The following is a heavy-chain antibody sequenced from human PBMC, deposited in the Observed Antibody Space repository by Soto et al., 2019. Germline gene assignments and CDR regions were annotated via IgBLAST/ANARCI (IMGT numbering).Heavy chain of an antibody. V-gene: IGHV4-4*07. J-gene: IGHJ4*02. Sequence: SETLSLTCSVSGGSINSYWWSWIRQPAGKGLEWIGRVYSSGTTDYNPSLNSRATLSVETSKNQFSLKLSSVTAADTAVCYCARDIGSYAYGEGYWGQGTQVTVSS. D-gene: IGHD3-10*01. CDR2: VYSSGTT. CDR1: GGSINSYW. CDR3: ARDIGSYAYGEGY.